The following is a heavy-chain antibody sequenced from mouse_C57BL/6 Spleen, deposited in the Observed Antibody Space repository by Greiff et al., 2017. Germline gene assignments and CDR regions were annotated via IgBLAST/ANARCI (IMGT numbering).Heavy chain of an antibody. CDR2: IHPNSGST. J-gene: IGHJ2*01. CDR1: GYTFTSYW. CDR3: ANYYGSSYEDFDY. D-gene: IGHD1-1*01. V-gene: IGHV1-64*01. Sequence: VQLQQPGAELVKPGASVKLSCKASGYTFTSYWMHWVKQRPGQGLEWIGMIHPNSGSTNYNEKFKSKATLTVDKSSSTAYMQLSSLTSEDSAVYYCANYYGSSYEDFDYWGQGTTLTVCS.